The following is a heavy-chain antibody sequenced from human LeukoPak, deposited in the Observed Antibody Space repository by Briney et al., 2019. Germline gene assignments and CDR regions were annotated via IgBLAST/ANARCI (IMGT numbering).Heavy chain of an antibody. CDR3: ARETWEITGTAYNWFDP. J-gene: IGHJ5*02. CDR2: IIPIFGTA. CDR1: GGTFSSYA. Sequence: ASVKVSCKASGGTFSSYAISWVRQAPGQGLEWMGGIIPIFGTANYAQKFQGRVTITTDEPTSTAYMELSSLRSEDTAVYYCARETWEITGTAYNWFDPWGQGTLVTVSS. D-gene: IGHD1-7*01. V-gene: IGHV1-69*05.